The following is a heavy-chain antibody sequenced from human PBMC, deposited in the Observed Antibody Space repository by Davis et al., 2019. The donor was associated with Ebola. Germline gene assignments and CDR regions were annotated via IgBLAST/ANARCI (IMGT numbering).Heavy chain of an antibody. D-gene: IGHD1/OR15-1a*01. J-gene: IGHJ4*02. CDR2: INPNSGGT. V-gene: IGHV1-2*04. CDR1: GYTFTGYY. CDR3: ARARWPNNRAGAMTY. Sequence: AASVKVSCRASGYTFTGYYMHWVRQAPGQGLEWMGWINPNSGGTNYAQKFQGWVTMTRGTSISTAYMELSRLRFDDTAVYYCARARWPNNRAGAMTYWGQGTLVTVSS.